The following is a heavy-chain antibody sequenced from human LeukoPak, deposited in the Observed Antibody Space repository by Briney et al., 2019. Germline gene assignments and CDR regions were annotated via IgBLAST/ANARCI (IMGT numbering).Heavy chain of an antibody. J-gene: IGHJ4*02. CDR1: GFTFSSSA. CDR3: AKGYYGSGSYGWFDY. Sequence: GGSLRLSCAASGFTFSSSAMSWVRQAPGKGLEWVSTISGSGDRTYYADSVKGRFTTSRDNSKNTLFLHMNSLRAEDTAVYSCAKGYYGSGSYGWFDYWGQGTLVTVSS. D-gene: IGHD3-10*01. CDR2: ISGSGDRT. V-gene: IGHV3-23*01.